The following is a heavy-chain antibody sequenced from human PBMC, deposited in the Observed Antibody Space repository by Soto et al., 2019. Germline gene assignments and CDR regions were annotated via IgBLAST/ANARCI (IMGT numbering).Heavy chain of an antibody. CDR1: GFTVSSNY. Sequence: GGSLRLSCAASGFTVSSNYMSWVRQAPGKGLEWVSVIYSGDTTYYADSVKGRFTISRDHSKNTLYLQMNSLRAEDTAVYYCARDLRTLYGMDVWGHGTTPTAAS. CDR3: ARDLRTLYGMDV. J-gene: IGHJ6*02. V-gene: IGHV3-53*01. CDR2: IYSGDTT.